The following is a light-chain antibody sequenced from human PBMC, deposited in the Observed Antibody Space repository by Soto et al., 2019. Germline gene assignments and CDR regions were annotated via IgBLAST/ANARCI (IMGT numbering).Light chain of an antibody. CDR1: QSVWSSY. Sequence: EIVLTQSPGTLSLSPGERATLSCRASQSVWSSYLAWYQQKPGQTPRLLIYGASSRATGIPDRFSGSGSGTDFTLTISRLEPEDFAVYYCQHYNSYPWTFGQGTKVDIK. J-gene: IGKJ1*01. V-gene: IGKV3-20*01. CDR3: QHYNSYPWT. CDR2: GAS.